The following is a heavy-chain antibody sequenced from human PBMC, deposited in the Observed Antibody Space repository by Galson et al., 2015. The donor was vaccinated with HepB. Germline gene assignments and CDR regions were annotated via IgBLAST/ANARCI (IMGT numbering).Heavy chain of an antibody. CDR1: GFTFSGYW. CDR3: ARLFATMSDS. CDR2: INDDGSST. D-gene: IGHD1-1*01. Sequence: SLRLSCAASGFTFSGYWMHWVRQVPGKGLVWVSRINDDGSSTTYADSVKGRFTISRDNAKNTLFLQMNSLRAEDTAVYYCARLFATMSDSWGQGTLVTVSS. V-gene: IGHV3-74*01. J-gene: IGHJ4*02.